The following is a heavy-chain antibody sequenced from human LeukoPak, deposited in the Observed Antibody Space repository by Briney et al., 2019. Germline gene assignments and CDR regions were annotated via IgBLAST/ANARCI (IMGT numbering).Heavy chain of an antibody. CDR1: GFIFSNYS. CDR3: ARAAAGSGRVY. Sequence: SGGSLRLSCVASGFIFSNYSMSWVRQAPGKGPEWVANIKRSGVGTYYADSVKGRFTISRDNSKNSLYLQMNSLRAEDTAVYYCARAAAGSGRVYWGAGKLVTV. J-gene: IGHJ4*02. D-gene: IGHD6-13*01. V-gene: IGHV3-7*04. CDR2: IKRSGVGT.